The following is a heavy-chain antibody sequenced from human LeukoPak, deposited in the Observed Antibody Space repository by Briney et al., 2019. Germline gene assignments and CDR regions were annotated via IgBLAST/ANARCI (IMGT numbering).Heavy chain of an antibody. CDR3: ARGGWSAFDI. D-gene: IGHD2-15*01. J-gene: IGHJ3*02. CDR1: GGSFSGYY. CDR2: INHSGST. Sequence: SETLSLTCAVYGGSFSGYYWSWIRQPPGKGLEWIGEINHSGSTNYNPSLKSRVTISVDTSKDQFSLKLSSVTAADTAVYYCARGGWSAFDIWGQGTMVTVSS. V-gene: IGHV4-34*01.